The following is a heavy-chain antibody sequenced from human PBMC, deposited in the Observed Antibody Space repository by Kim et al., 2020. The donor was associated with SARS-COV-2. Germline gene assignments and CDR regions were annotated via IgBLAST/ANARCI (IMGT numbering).Heavy chain of an antibody. CDR2: IYYSGST. J-gene: IGHJ5*02. CDR1: GGSISSSSYY. CDR3: ARHYGGSGSYYMDWFDP. D-gene: IGHD3-10*01. Sequence: SETLSLTCTVSGGSISSSSYYWGWIRQPPGKGLEWIGSIYYSGSTYYNPSLKSRVTISVDTSKNQFSLKLSSVTAADTAVYYCARHYGGSGSYYMDWFDPWGQGTLVTVSS. V-gene: IGHV4-39*01.